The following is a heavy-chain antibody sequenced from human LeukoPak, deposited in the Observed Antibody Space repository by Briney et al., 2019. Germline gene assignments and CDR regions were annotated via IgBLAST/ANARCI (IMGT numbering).Heavy chain of an antibody. J-gene: IGHJ6*02. Sequence: ASVKVSCKASGYTFTGYYMHWVRQAPGQGLEWMGWINPNSGGTSYAQKFQGWVTMTRDTSISTAYMELSRLRSDDTAVYYCARERRTIYYYYGMDVWGQGTTVTVSS. CDR2: INPNSGGT. CDR3: ARERRTIYYYYGMDV. V-gene: IGHV1-2*04. CDR1: GYTFTGYY. D-gene: IGHD3-3*01.